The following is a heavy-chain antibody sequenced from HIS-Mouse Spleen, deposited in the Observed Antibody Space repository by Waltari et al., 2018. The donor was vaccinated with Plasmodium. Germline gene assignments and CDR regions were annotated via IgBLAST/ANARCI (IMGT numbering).Heavy chain of an antibody. Sequence: EVQLVVSGGGLVHPGGSLRLSGPPSGFTFSSNWMSWFRQATGKGLEWVANIKQEGSEKYYVDSVKGRFTISRDNAKNSLYLQMNSLRAEDTAVYYCASSWYWYFDLWGRGTLVTVSS. CDR1: GFTFSSNW. CDR3: ASSWYWYFDL. D-gene: IGHD6-13*01. V-gene: IGHV3-7*01. J-gene: IGHJ2*01. CDR2: IKQEGSEK.